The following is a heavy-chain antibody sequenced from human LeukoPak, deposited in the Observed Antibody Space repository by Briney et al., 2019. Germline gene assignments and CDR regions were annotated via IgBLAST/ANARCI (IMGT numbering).Heavy chain of an antibody. Sequence: GGSLRLSCAASGFTFSSYWMSWVRPAAGEGLEWVANIKDDGRETYYVACVKGRFPFSRDNAKTTLYLQLKSLRADDTALYYCAKDRGDGGNRNGFFDFWGQGTLVTVSS. V-gene: IGHV3-7*03. CDR2: IKDDGRET. J-gene: IGHJ4*02. CDR3: AKDRGDGGNRNGFFDF. CDR1: GFTFSSYW. D-gene: IGHD1-14*01.